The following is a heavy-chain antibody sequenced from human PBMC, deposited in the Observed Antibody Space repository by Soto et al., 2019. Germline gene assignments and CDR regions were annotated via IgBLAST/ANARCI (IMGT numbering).Heavy chain of an antibody. J-gene: IGHJ4*02. CDR3: AKDLYGGYDY. D-gene: IGHD5-12*01. V-gene: IGHV3-30*18. Sequence: QVQLVESGGGVVQPGRSLRLSCAASGFTFSSYGMHWVRQAPGKGLEWVAVISYDGSNKYYADSVKGRFTISRDNSKNTLYLQMNSLRAEDTAVYYCAKDLYGGYDYWGQGTLVTVSS. CDR2: ISYDGSNK. CDR1: GFTFSSYG.